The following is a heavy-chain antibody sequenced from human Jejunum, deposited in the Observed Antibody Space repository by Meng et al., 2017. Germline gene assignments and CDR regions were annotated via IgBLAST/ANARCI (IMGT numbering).Heavy chain of an antibody. D-gene: IGHD7-27*01. J-gene: IGHJ6*02. CDR3: ARGHWGLDV. V-gene: IGHV3-11*01. CDR1: GFTFSDSY. CDR2: ISNSGNTM. Sequence: GGSLRLSCVASGFTFSDSYMTWIRQAPGKGLEWVSYISNSGNTMYYADSVKGRFTLSRDNARNSLFLQLNSLRADDTAVYYCARGHWGLDVWGQGTTVNGSS.